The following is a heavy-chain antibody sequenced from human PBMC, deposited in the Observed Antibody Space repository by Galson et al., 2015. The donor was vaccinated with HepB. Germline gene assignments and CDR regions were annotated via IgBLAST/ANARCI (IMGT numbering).Heavy chain of an antibody. J-gene: IGHJ4*02. V-gene: IGHV3-23*01. Sequence: SLRLSCAASGFTSSSDAMSWVRHTPGRGLEWVSTISGSDGDTYYADYVKGRFTISRDTSKNTLYLHMNSLRSEDTALYFCAKGGITMDRGVIPLYKVPFDYLGQGALVTVSS. CDR1: GFTSSSDA. CDR2: ISGSDGDT. CDR3: AKGGITMDRGVIPLYKVPFDY. D-gene: IGHD3-10*01.